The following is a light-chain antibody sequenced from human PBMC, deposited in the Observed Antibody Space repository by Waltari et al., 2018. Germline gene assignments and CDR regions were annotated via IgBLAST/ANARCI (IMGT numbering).Light chain of an antibody. J-gene: IGKJ4*01. V-gene: IGKV3-20*01. CDR2: GAS. CDR1: QTVSSTY. Sequence: DIVLTQSPGTLSLSPGERATLSCRASQTVSSTYLVWYHQKPGQAPRLLIHGASTRATGIPDRFSGSGSGTDFTLTISRLEPEDLGMYYCQQYEKSPVTFGGGSKVEIK. CDR3: QQYEKSPVT.